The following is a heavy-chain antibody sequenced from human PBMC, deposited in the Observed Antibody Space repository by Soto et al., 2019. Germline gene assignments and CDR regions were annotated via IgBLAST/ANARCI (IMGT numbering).Heavy chain of an antibody. D-gene: IGHD2-15*01. J-gene: IGHJ6*03. V-gene: IGHV4-34*01. CDR2: INHSGST. CDR3: ARGRYCSGGSCYPTNHIVATINRDYYYYYMDV. Sequence: SETLSLTCAVYGGSFSGYYWSWIRQPPGKGLEWIGEINHSGSTNYNPSLKSRVTISVDTSKNQFSLKLSSVTAADTAVYYCARGRYCSGGSCYPTNHIVATINRDYYYYYMDVWGKGTTVTVSS. CDR1: GGSFSGYY.